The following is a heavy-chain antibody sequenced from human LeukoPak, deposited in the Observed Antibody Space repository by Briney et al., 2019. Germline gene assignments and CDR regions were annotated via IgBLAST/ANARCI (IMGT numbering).Heavy chain of an antibody. J-gene: IGHJ5*02. CDR3: AKDPYYAFWSGLLEP. V-gene: IGHV3-23*01. D-gene: IGHD3-3*01. CDR2: ISGSGGST. Sequence: GGSLRLSCAASGFTFSSYAMSWVRQAPGKGLEWVSAISGSGGSTYYADSVKGPFTISRDSSKNTLYLQMNSLRTEDTAVYYCAKDPYYAFWSGLLEPWGQGTLVTVSS. CDR1: GFTFSSYA.